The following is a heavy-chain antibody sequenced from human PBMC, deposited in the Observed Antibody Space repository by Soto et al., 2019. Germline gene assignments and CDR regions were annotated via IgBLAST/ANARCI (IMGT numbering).Heavy chain of an antibody. V-gene: IGHV3-66*01. D-gene: IGHD4-17*01. CDR3: ARVQYGDLVDY. CDR2: IYTGGGT. Sequence: DVQLVESGGGLVQPGGSLRLSCAASGFTVSGIYMSWVRQAPGKGLEWVSFIYTGGGTYYADSVRGRFTISRDTSQNTLHLQMNSLIAEDTAVYYCARVQYGDLVDYWGQGTLVTVSS. J-gene: IGHJ4*02. CDR1: GFTVSGIY.